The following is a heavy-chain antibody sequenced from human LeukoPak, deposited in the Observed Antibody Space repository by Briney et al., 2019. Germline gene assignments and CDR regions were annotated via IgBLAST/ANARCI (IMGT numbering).Heavy chain of an antibody. V-gene: IGHV1-69*13. Sequence: SVKVSCKASGGTFSSYAISWVRQAPGQGLEWMGGIIPIFGTANYAQRFQGRVTITADESTSTAYMELSSLRSEDTAVYYCARVRGIVVVPAAMLSNAFDIWGQGTMVTVSS. J-gene: IGHJ3*02. CDR3: ARVRGIVVVPAAMLSNAFDI. D-gene: IGHD2-2*01. CDR2: IIPIFGTA. CDR1: GGTFSSYA.